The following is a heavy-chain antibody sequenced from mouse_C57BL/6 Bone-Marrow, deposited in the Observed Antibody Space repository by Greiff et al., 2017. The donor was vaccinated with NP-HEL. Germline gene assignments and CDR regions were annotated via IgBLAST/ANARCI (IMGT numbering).Heavy chain of an antibody. J-gene: IGHJ1*03. Sequence: VQLQQSGPELVKPGASVKLSCKASGYTFTSYDINWVKQRPGQGLEWIGWIYPRDGSTKYNEKFKGKATLTVDTSSSTAYMELHSLTSEDSAVYFCASSSYYGSSPWYFDVWGTGTTVTVSS. CDR1: GYTFTSYD. V-gene: IGHV1-85*01. CDR2: IYPRDGST. CDR3: ASSSYYGSSPWYFDV. D-gene: IGHD1-1*01.